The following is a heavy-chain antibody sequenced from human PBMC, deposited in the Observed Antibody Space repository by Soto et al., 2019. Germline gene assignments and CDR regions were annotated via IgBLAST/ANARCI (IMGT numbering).Heavy chain of an antibody. Sequence: GWSLRLACTASVFTFIIYTMNWFRQAPGKGLEWLSYIRSSSSSIDYADSVKGRFTISRDNAKNSLFLHMNSLRDEDTAVYFCARGRGDFDKSYFDSWGQGALVTVSS. D-gene: IGHD4-17*01. CDR2: IRSSSSSI. V-gene: IGHV3-48*02. CDR1: VFTFIIYT. J-gene: IGHJ4*02. CDR3: ARGRGDFDKSYFDS.